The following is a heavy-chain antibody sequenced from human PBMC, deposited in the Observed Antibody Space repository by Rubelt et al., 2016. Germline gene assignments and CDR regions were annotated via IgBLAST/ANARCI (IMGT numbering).Heavy chain of an antibody. Sequence: RLSCAASGFTFSSYAMSWVRQAPGKGLEWVSYISSSGTYTIYADSVQGRFTVSRDNAKNSLFLQMNNLRAEDTAVYYCTREGLTGDRSGSYYTNWGQGTLVTVSP. CDR3: TREGLTGDRSGSYYTN. J-gene: IGHJ4*02. D-gene: IGHD3-10*01. CDR2: ISSSGTYT. V-gene: IGHV3-11*05. CDR1: GFTFSSYA.